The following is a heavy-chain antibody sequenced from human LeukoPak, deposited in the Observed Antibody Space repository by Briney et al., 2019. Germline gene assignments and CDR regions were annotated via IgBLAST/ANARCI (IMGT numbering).Heavy chain of an antibody. J-gene: IGHJ4*02. D-gene: IGHD4-11*01. V-gene: IGHV1-69*05. CDR1: GGTFSSYA. CDR3: ATLGHDYTSAAYDY. Sequence: ASVKVSCKASGGTFSSYAISWVRQAPGQGLEWMGGIIPIFGTANCAQKFQGRVTITTDESTSTAYMELSSLRSEGTAVYYCATLGHDYTSAAYDYWGQGTLVTVSS. CDR2: IIPIFGTA.